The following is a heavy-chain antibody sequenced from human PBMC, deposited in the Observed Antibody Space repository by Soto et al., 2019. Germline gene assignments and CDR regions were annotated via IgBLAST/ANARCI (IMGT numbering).Heavy chain of an antibody. Sequence: QITLKESGPPLVKPTQTLTLTCTFSGFSLSTSGVGVGWIRQPPGKALEWLALIYWNDDKRYSPSLKSRLTITKDTSKNQVVLTMTNMDPVDTATYYCAHQGYCSSTSCYKRGWFDPWGQGTLVTVSS. CDR1: GFSLSTSGVG. J-gene: IGHJ5*02. V-gene: IGHV2-5*01. CDR3: AHQGYCSSTSCYKRGWFDP. CDR2: IYWNDDK. D-gene: IGHD2-2*02.